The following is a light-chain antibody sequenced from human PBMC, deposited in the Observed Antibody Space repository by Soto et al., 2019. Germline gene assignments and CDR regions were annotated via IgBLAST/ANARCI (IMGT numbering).Light chain of an antibody. J-gene: IGKJ1*01. CDR2: WAS. CDR1: QSVLYSSINKNY. Sequence: DIVMTQSPDSLAVSLGERATINCKSSQSVLYSSINKNYLAWYQQKPGQPPKLLIYWASTRESGVPDRFSGSGSGTDFTLTNTSLQAEDAAVYYCQQYYSTPPTFGQGNKVEIK. V-gene: IGKV4-1*01. CDR3: QQYYSTPPT.